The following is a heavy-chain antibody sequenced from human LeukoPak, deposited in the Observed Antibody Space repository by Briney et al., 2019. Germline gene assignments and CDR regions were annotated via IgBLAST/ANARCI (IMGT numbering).Heavy chain of an antibody. Sequence: GASVKVSCKASGYTFTGYYMHWVRQAPGQGLEWMGWINPNSGGTNYAQKFQGRVTMTRDTSISTAYMELSRLRSDDTAVYYCARDWTYPSMYYYDSSGLWPAFDIWGQGTMVTVSS. CDR3: ARDWTYPSMYYYDSSGLWPAFDI. CDR1: GYTFTGYY. D-gene: IGHD3-22*01. CDR2: INPNSGGT. J-gene: IGHJ3*02. V-gene: IGHV1-2*02.